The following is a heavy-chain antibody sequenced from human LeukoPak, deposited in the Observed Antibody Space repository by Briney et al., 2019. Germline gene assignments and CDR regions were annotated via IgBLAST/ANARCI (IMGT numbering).Heavy chain of an antibody. V-gene: IGHV1-2*02. CDR1: VYTFTHYY. D-gene: IGHD6-6*01. J-gene: IGHJ4*02. CDR2: INPNSGGT. Sequence: ASVTVSFTASVYTFTHYYMHWVRQAPGQGREGMGWINPNSGGTNFAQKFQGRVAMTRDTSISTAYLQLGSLRSDDTAVYFCARARWQLVPYFDSWAQGTLVTVSS. CDR3: ARARWQLVPYFDS.